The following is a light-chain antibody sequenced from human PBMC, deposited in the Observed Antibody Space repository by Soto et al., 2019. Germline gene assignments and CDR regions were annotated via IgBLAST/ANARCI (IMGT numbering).Light chain of an antibody. CDR3: AAWDDRLNGWV. J-gene: IGLJ3*02. CDR2: SNN. V-gene: IGLV1-44*01. CDR1: SSNIGSNT. Sequence: QSALTQPPSASGTPGQRVTISCSGSSSNIGSNTVNWYQQLPGTAPKLLIYSNNQRPSGVPDRFSGSKSGTPASLAISGLQSEDGADYYCAAWDDRLNGWVFRGGTQLTLL.